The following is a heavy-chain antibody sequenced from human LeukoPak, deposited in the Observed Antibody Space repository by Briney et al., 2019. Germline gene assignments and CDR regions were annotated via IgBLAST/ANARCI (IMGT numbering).Heavy chain of an antibody. V-gene: IGHV4-4*07. CDR3: AREGGGSNRCLD. CDR1: GGSISGYF. CDR2: IYATGTT. D-gene: IGHD3-16*02. Sequence: PSETPSLTCTVSGGSISGYFWSWIRQPAGKGLEWIGRIYATGTTNYNPSLKSRVTMSVDTSKNQFSLNLTSVTAADTAVYYCAREGGGSNRCLDWGQGTLVTVSS. J-gene: IGHJ1*01.